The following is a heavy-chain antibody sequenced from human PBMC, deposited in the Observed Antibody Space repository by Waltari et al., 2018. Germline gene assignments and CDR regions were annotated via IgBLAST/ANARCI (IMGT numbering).Heavy chain of an antibody. CDR1: GGSLPRLTW. Sequence: QVQLQESGPGLVKPSGTLSLTCAVSGGSLPRLTWWFWVRQPPGKGLEWMGEILHTEATSYNPSLKSRLAISVDKSKNQFSLKLSSVTVADTAVYYCVRAGYCSRSGCQTWAWDWGQGTLVTVSS. V-gene: IGHV4-4*02. CDR3: VRAGYCSRSGCQTWAWD. CDR2: ILHTEAT. D-gene: IGHD2-2*01. J-gene: IGHJ4*02.